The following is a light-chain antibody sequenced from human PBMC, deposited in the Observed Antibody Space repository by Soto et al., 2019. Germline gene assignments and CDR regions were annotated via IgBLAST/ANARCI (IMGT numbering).Light chain of an antibody. CDR3: CSYAGSISWV. V-gene: IGLV2-23*01. CDR1: SGDVGSYKY. Sequence: QSALTQPASVSGSPGQSISVSCTGSSGDVGSYKYVSWYQQHPGKAPTLMIYDDIKRPSGVSPRFSGSKSGNTASLTISGLQDEDEADYFCCSYAGSISWVFGGGTKLTVL. J-gene: IGLJ3*02. CDR2: DDI.